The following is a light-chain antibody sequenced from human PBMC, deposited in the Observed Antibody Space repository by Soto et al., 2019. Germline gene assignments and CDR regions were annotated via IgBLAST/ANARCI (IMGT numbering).Light chain of an antibody. Sequence: EIVMTQSPATLSVSPGERATLSCRASQSVSSSLPWYQQKPGQAPRPLLYGASTRATAIPPRLSGSGSGTEFTPTINSLKPEAFPVYYCQQYNNWPPWTFGQETKLEIK. CDR2: GAS. CDR1: QSVSSS. CDR3: QQYNNWPPWT. J-gene: IGKJ1*01. V-gene: IGKV3-15*01.